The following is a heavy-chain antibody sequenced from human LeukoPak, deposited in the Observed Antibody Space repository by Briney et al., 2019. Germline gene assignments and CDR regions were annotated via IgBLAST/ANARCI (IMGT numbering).Heavy chain of an antibody. CDR3: ARAVRRRNWFDP. CDR1: GGSFSGYY. CDR2: INHSGST. V-gene: IGHV4-34*01. J-gene: IGHJ5*02. Sequence: SETLSLTCAVYGGSFSGYYWSWIRQPPGKGLEWIGEINHSGSTNYNPSLKSRVTISVDTSKNQFSPKLSSVTAADTAVYYCARAVRRRNWFDPWGQGTLVTVSS.